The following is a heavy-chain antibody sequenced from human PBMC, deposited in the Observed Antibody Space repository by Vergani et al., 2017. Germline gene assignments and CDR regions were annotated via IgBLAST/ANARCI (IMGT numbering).Heavy chain of an antibody. Sequence: EVQLLESGGGLVQPGGSLRLSCAASGFTFSSYAMSWVRQAPGKGLEWVSAISGSGGSTYYADSVKGRFTISRDNSKNTLYLQMNSLRAEDTALYYCAKAPAAGTRVGYFDYWGQGTLVTVSS. CDR1: GFTFSSYA. CDR3: AKAPAAGTRVGYFDY. J-gene: IGHJ4*02. CDR2: ISGSGGST. D-gene: IGHD6-13*01. V-gene: IGHV3-23*01.